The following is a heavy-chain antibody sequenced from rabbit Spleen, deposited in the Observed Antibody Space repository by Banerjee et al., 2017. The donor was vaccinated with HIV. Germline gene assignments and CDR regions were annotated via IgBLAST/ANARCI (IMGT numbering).Heavy chain of an antibody. CDR1: GISFSAGYY. J-gene: IGHJ4*01. V-gene: IGHV1S40*01. CDR2: IHGGKGST. CDR3: ARDLDGVIGWNFSL. D-gene: IGHD1-1*01. Sequence: HSLEESGGDLVKPGASLTLTCTASGISFSAGYYMCWVRQAPGKGLEWIACIHGGKGSTYYASWVNGRFTISSDNAQNTMDLQMNSLTAADTATYFCARDLDGVIGWNFSLWGPGTLVTVS.